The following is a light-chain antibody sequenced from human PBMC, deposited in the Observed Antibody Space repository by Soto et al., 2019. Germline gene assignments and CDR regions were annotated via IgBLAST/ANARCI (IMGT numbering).Light chain of an antibody. CDR1: SSDVGGYNY. CDR2: EVS. CDR3: SSYAGSNNWGV. Sequence: QSALTQPPSASGSPGQSVTISCTGTSSDVGGYNYVSWYQQHPGKAPKLMIYEVSKRPSGVPDRFSGSKSGNTASLPVSGLQAEDEADYYCSSYAGSNNWGVFGGGTKLTVL. J-gene: IGLJ2*01. V-gene: IGLV2-8*01.